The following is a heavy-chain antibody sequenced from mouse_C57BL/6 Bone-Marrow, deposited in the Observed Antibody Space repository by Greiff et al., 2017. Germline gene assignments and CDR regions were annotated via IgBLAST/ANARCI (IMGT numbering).Heavy chain of an antibody. CDR1: GFTFSDYY. CDR3: ARNTYYFDY. Sequence: EVHLVESGGGLVQPGGSLKLSCAASGFTFSDYYMYWVRQTPEKGLEWVAYISNGGGRTYYPDTVKGRFTISRNNAKNTLNLQMSRLKSEDTAMYYCARNTYYFDYWGQGTTLTVSS. D-gene: IGHD5-1-1*01. CDR2: ISNGGGRT. J-gene: IGHJ2*01. V-gene: IGHV5-12*01.